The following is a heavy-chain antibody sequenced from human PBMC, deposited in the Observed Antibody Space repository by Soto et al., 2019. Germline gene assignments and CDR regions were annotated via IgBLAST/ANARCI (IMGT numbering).Heavy chain of an antibody. V-gene: IGHV3-7*05. Sequence: EMRLVESGGDLVQPGESLTISYAASELKISRYWMTWVRQATGKGLEWVGNVNPDGSETDFADFVRGRFTISRDNAKNSLYLQMNSLRVDDTAVYFCARGKGWVDSWGQGTLVTVSS. CDR1: ELKISRYW. CDR2: VNPDGSET. J-gene: IGHJ5*01. CDR3: ARGKGWVDS.